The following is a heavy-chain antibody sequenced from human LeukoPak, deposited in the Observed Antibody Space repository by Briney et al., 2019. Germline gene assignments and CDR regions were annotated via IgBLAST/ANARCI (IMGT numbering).Heavy chain of an antibody. CDR3: AKTAVTGKVAGSDC. CDR2: ISDSGGAT. Sequence: GGSLRLSCAASGFTFSSYAMSWVRQAPGKGLEWVSSISDSGGATYYADSGKGRFSISRDNSKNTLYLQMSSLRADDTAVYYCAKTAVTGKVAGSDCWGQGTLVTVSS. J-gene: IGHJ4*02. D-gene: IGHD6-19*01. CDR1: GFTFSSYA. V-gene: IGHV3-23*01.